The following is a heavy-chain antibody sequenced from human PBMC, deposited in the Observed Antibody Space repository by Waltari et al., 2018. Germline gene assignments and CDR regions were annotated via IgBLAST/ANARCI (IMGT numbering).Heavy chain of an antibody. CDR3: ARGRGGSGWSPGL. Sequence: EVQLVESGGGLVQPGGSLRLSCAASGFTFSSYSMNWVRQAPGKGVEWVSYISSSSSTIYYADSVKGRFTISRDNAKNSLYLQMNSLRAEDTAVYYCARGRGGSGWSPGLWGQGTLVTVSS. CDR2: ISSSSSTI. J-gene: IGHJ4*02. D-gene: IGHD6-19*01. V-gene: IGHV3-48*04. CDR1: GFTFSSYS.